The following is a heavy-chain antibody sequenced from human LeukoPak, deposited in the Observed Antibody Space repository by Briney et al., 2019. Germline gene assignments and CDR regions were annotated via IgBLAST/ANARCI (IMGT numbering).Heavy chain of an antibody. V-gene: IGHV3-21*01. CDR3: ASLIAVAWPFDY. J-gene: IGHJ4*02. D-gene: IGHD6-19*01. CDR2: ISTSSSYI. CDR1: RFTFSSHA. Sequence: GGSLRLSCAASRFTFSSHATNWVRQARGKGLEWVSSISTSSSYIYYADSVKGRFTISRDNAKNSLYLQMNSFRAEDTAVYYCASLIAVAWPFDYWGQGTLVTVSS.